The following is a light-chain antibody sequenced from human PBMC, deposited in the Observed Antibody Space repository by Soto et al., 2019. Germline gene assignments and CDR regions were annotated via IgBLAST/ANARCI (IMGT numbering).Light chain of an antibody. J-gene: IGLJ3*02. CDR3: SADARGNLRV. CDR1: SSDVGGYNY. CDR2: EVN. Sequence: QSALTQPPSASGSPGQSVTISCTGRSSDVGGYNYGFWYQQHPGKAPIPMMYEVNKRPSGVPDRVSGSKSGNTASLTVSGLQAEDEADYYCSADARGNLRVFGGGTKLTVL. V-gene: IGLV2-8*01.